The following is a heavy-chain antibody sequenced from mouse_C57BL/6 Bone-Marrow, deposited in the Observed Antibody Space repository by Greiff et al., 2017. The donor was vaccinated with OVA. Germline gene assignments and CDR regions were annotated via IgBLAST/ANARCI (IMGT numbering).Heavy chain of an antibody. J-gene: IGHJ4*01. V-gene: IGHV5-16*01. CDR3: ARDRITTGAMDY. CDR2: INYDGSST. D-gene: IGHD1-1*01. CDR1: GFTFSDYY. Sequence: EVQRVESEGGLVQPGSSMKLSCTASGFTFSDYYMAWVRQVPEKGLEWVANINYDGSSTYYLDSLRSRFIISRDNAKNILYLQMSSLKSEDTATYYCARDRITTGAMDYWGQGTSVTVSS.